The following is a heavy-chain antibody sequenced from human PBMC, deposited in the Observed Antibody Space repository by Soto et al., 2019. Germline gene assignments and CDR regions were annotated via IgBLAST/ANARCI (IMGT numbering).Heavy chain of an antibody. Sequence: EVQLVESGGGLVQPGGSLRLSCAASGFTFSSYSMNWVRQAPGKGLEWVSYISSATTTIYYADSVKGRFTISRDNAKASLYLQINSLRADDTAVYYCARGIAAAGPKLDYWGQGTLVTVSS. CDR1: GFTFSSYS. J-gene: IGHJ4*02. V-gene: IGHV3-48*01. CDR2: ISSATTTI. D-gene: IGHD6-13*01. CDR3: ARGIAAAGPKLDY.